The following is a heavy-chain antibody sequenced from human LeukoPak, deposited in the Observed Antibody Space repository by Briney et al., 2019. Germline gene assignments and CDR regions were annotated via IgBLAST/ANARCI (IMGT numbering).Heavy chain of an antibody. J-gene: IGHJ4*02. CDR2: ISWNSGSI. CDR1: GFTFDDYA. V-gene: IGHV3-9*01. D-gene: IGHD2-2*01. CDR3: AKALGVVPAAPFDY. Sequence: PGGSLRLSCAASGFTFDDYAMHWVRQAPGKGLEWVSGISWNSGSIGYADSVKGRFTISRDNAKNSLYLQMNSLRAEDTALYYCAKALGVVPAAPFDYWGQGTLVTVSS.